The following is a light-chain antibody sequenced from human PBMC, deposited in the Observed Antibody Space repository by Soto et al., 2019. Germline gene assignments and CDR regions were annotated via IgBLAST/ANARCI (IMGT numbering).Light chain of an antibody. CDR2: SNN. CDR1: SSNIGSNT. Sequence: QPVLTQPPSASGTPGQRVTISCSGSSSNIGSNTVNWYQQLPGTAPKLLIYSNNQRPSGVPDRFSGSKSGTSASLAISGLQSEDEAHYYCVAWDDSLNGAVFGGGTQLTVL. V-gene: IGLV1-44*01. CDR3: VAWDDSLNGAV. J-gene: IGLJ7*01.